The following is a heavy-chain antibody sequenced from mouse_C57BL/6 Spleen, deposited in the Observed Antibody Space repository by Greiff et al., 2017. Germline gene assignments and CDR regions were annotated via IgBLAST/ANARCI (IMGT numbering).Heavy chain of an antibody. CDR2: ISYYGSN. CDR3: SNDNYCICHLG. V-gene: IGHV3-6*01. J-gene: IGHJ3*01. Sequence: EVQRVESGPGLVKPSQSLSLTCSVTGYSITSGYYWNWIRQCPGNKLEWMGDISYYGSNNYNPSLKNRISITRDTSKNQFFLTLNSVTTEDTATYYYSNDNYCICHLGWGQGTLVTVSA. D-gene: IGHD2-1*01. CDR1: GYSITSGYY.